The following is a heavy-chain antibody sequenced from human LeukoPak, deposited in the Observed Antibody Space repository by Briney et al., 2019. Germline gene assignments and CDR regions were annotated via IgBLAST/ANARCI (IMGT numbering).Heavy chain of an antibody. CDR1: GGSISSSSYY. J-gene: IGHJ4*02. CDR2: INHSGST. Sequence: SETLSLTCTVSGGSISSSSYYWGWIRQPPGKGLEWIGEINHSGSTNYNPSLKSRVTISVDTSKNQFSLKLSSVNAADTAVYYCARGKYYFDYWGQGTLVTVSS. V-gene: IGHV4-39*07. CDR3: ARGKYYFDY.